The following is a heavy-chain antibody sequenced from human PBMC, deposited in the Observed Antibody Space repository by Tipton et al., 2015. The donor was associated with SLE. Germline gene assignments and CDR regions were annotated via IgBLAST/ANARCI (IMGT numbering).Heavy chain of an antibody. CDR3: ARDPLWVMVYAAAFDI. CDR1: GFTFSSYG. J-gene: IGHJ3*02. V-gene: IGHV3-33*01. D-gene: IGHD2-8*01. CDR2: IWFDGSNK. Sequence: SLRLSCAASGFTFSSYGMHWVRQAPGKGLEWVAVIWFDGSNKHYADSVKGRFTISRDNSKNTLYLQMNSLRAEDTAVYFCARDPLWVMVYAAAFDIWGQGTMVTVSS.